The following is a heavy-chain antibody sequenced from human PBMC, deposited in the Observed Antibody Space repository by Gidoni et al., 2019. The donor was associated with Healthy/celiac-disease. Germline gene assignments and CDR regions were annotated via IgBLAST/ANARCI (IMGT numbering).Heavy chain of an antibody. CDR3: ARGSSGWYYFDY. V-gene: IGHV1-69*02. Sequence: QVQLVQSGAEVKKPGSSVKVSCKASGGPFSSYTISWVRQAPGQGLEWMGRIIPILGIANYAQKFQGRVTITADKSTSTAYMELSSLRSEDTAVYYCARGSSGWYYFDYWGQGTLVTVSS. CDR1: GGPFSSYT. CDR2: IIPILGIA. D-gene: IGHD6-19*01. J-gene: IGHJ4*02.